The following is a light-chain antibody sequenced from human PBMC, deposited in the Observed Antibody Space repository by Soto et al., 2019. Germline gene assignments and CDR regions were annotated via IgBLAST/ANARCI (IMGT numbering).Light chain of an antibody. CDR2: EVS. CDR3: CADAGRSTYV. V-gene: IGLV2-23*02. CDR1: SSVVGSYNF. J-gene: IGLJ1*01. Sequence: QSVLTQPASVSGSPGQSITISCTRTSSVVGSYNFVSWYQQHPGKVPKVMIYEVSKRPSGVSDRFSGSKSGNTAPLTISGLQAEDEADYYCCADAGRSTYVFGTGTKVTVL.